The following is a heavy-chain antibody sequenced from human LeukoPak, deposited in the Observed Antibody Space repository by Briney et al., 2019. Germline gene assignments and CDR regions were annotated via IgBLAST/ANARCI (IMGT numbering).Heavy chain of an antibody. CDR3: ARGYTSGWSPALDI. CDR1: GGSISSYY. D-gene: IGHD6-19*01. J-gene: IGHJ3*02. Sequence: SETLSLTCTVSGGSISSYYWSWIRQPAGKGLEWIGRIYTSGSTNYNPSLKSRVTMSVDTSKNQFSLKLSSVTAADTDVYYCARGYTSGWSPALDIWGQGTMVTVSS. CDR2: IYTSGST. V-gene: IGHV4-4*07.